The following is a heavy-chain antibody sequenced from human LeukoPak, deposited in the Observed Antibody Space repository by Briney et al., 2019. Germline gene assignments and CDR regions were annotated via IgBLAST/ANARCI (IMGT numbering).Heavy chain of an antibody. Sequence: PGGSLRLSCAASGFTLSSNYMSWVRPAPGKGLEWVSVIYSGGSTYYPDSVKGRFTISRDNSKNTLYLQMNSLRAEDTAVYYCARGWYSSGWYEYYFDYWGQGTLVTVSS. CDR2: IYSGGST. CDR3: ARGWYSSGWYEYYFDY. CDR1: GFTLSSNY. D-gene: IGHD6-19*01. J-gene: IGHJ4*02. V-gene: IGHV3-53*01.